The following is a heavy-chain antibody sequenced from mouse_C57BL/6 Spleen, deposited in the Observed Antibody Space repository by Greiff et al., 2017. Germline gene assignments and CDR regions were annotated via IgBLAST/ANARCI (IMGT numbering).Heavy chain of an antibody. D-gene: IGHD1-1*01. J-gene: IGHJ2*01. CDR1: GFTFSSYA. CDR2: ISDGGSYT. V-gene: IGHV5-4*01. Sequence: EVQLVESGGGLVKPGGSLKLSCAASGFTFSSYAMSWVRQTPEKRLEWVATISDGGSYTYYPDNVKGRFTISRDNAKNNLYLQMSHLKSEDTAMYYCARGLLLRYPDYFDYWGQGTTLTVSS. CDR3: ARGLLLRYPDYFDY.